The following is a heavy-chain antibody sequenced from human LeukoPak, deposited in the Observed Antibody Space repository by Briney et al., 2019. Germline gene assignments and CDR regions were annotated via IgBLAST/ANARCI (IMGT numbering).Heavy chain of an antibody. CDR1: GFTFDDYA. CDR3: AKEGYSYGPRGFDY. CDR2: ISWNSGSI. V-gene: IGHV3-9*01. J-gene: IGHJ4*02. Sequence: GRSLRLSCAASGFTFDDYAMHWVRQAPGKGLEWVSGISWNSGSIGYADSVKGRFTISRDNAKNSLYLQMNSLRAEDTALYYYAKEGYSYGPRGFDYWGQRTLVIVSS. D-gene: IGHD5-18*01.